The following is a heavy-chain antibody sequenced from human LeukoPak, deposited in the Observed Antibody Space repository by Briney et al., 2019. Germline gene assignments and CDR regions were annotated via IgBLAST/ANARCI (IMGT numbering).Heavy chain of an antibody. J-gene: IGHJ4*02. CDR1: GGSISSYY. V-gene: IGHV4-59*01. Sequence: PSETLSLTCTVSGGSISSYYWSWIRQPPGKGLEWIGYIYYSGSTNYNPSLKSRVTISVDTSKNQFSLKPSSVTAADTAVYYCARGRGSFSYYFDYWGQGTLVTVSS. CDR3: ARGRGSFSYYFDY. CDR2: IYYSGST. D-gene: IGHD6-13*01.